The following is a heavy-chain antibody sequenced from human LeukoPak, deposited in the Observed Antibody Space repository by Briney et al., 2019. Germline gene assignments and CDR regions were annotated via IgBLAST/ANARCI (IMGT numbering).Heavy chain of an antibody. J-gene: IGHJ6*02. CDR1: GYTFTSYD. D-gene: IGHD2-2*01. Sequence: GASVKVSCKASGYTFTSYDINWVRQATGQGLEWMGWMNPNSGNTGYAQKFQGRVTMTRNTSISTAYMGLSSLRSEDTAVYYCASTDIVVVPAANYYYYGMDVWGQGTTVTVSS. V-gene: IGHV1-8*01. CDR2: MNPNSGNT. CDR3: ASTDIVVVPAANYYYYGMDV.